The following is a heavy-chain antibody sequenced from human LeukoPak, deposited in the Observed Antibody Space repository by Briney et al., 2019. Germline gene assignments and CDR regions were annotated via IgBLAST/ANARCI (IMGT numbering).Heavy chain of an antibody. V-gene: IGHV3-9*01. J-gene: IGHJ4*02. CDR1: GFTFDDYA. CDR2: ISRDSRVT. D-gene: IGHD6-19*01. Sequence: GGSLRLSCAASGFTFDDYAMHWVRQPPGKGLEWVAGISRDSRVTGYADSVKGRFTISRDNSKNTLYLQMNSLRAEDTAVYYCARDRPVAGTTYPYYFDYWGQGTLVTVSS. CDR3: ARDRPVAGTTYPYYFDY.